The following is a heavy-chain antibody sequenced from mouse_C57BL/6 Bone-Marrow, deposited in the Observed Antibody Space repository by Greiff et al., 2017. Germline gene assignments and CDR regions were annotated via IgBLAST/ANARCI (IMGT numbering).Heavy chain of an antibody. CDR3: ARDPFTTVVATDFDY. D-gene: IGHD1-1*01. J-gene: IGHJ2*01. Sequence: EVQRVESGGGLVKPGGSLKLSCAASGFTFSSYAMSWVRQTPEKRLEWVATISDGGSYTYYPDNVKDRFTISRDNAKNNLYLQMSHLKSEDTAMYYCARDPFTTVVATDFDYWGQGTTLTVSS. CDR1: GFTFSSYA. CDR2: ISDGGSYT. V-gene: IGHV5-4*01.